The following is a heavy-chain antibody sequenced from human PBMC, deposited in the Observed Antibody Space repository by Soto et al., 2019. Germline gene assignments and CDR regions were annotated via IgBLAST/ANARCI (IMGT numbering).Heavy chain of an antibody. J-gene: IGHJ6*03. CDR3: ARRGYCSGGSCYIRMDV. D-gene: IGHD2-15*01. V-gene: IGHV3-11*01. CDR2: ISSGGSAI. CDR1: GFTFSDYY. Sequence: QVQLVESGGGLVKPGGSLRLSCAASGFTFSDYYMTWIRQAPGKGLEWVSYISSGGSAIYYADSVKGRFTISRDNAKNSLYLQMNSLRGEDTAVYSCARRGYCSGGSCYIRMDVWGKGTTVTVSS.